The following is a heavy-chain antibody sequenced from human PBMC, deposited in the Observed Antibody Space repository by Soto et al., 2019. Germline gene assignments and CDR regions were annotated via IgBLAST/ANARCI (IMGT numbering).Heavy chain of an antibody. V-gene: IGHV3-23*01. D-gene: IGHD6-6*01. CDR1: GFTFSSHG. CDR2: LSRGGGTT. CDR3: AKDGQYRTNGFNV. Sequence: GGSLRLSCAASGFTFSSHGMSWVRQAPGKGLEWIAGLSRGGGTTYYADSVKGRFTISRDNSKNTLDLIMNSLKVEDTALYYCAKDGQYRTNGFNVGGQGTMVTVSS. J-gene: IGHJ3*01.